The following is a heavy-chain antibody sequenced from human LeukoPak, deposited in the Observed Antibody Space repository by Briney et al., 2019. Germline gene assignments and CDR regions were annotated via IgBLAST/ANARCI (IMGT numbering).Heavy chain of an antibody. J-gene: IGHJ4*02. CDR2: IYPSGNT. Sequence: PSETLSLTCTVSGASIRSYYWAWIRQPAGEGLEWIGLIYPSGNTNYNPSLKSRVTMSIDTSKNQFFLRLSSVTAADTAVYYCARDPYFDSSGYNYGLDYWGQGTLVTVSS. D-gene: IGHD3-22*01. CDR1: GASIRSYY. CDR3: ARDPYFDSSGYNYGLDY. V-gene: IGHV4-4*07.